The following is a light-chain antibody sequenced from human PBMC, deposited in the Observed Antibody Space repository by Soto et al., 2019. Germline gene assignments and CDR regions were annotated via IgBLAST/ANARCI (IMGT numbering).Light chain of an antibody. J-gene: IGKJ4*01. CDR2: AAS. CDR3: QQLRMYPPT. Sequence: DIQMTQSPSSLSASVGDRVTISCQASQDIRNYLNWYQQKPGKAPKLLIYAASTLSGGVPSRFSGSGSGTDFALTITSLQAEDFATYYCQQLRMYPPTFGGGTKVDIK. CDR1: QDIRNY. V-gene: IGKV1-9*01.